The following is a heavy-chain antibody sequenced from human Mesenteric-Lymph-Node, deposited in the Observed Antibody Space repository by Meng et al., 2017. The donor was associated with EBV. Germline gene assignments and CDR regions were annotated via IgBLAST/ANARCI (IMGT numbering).Heavy chain of an antibody. J-gene: IGHJ2*01. CDR3: ARDGSTGWSVGWYFDL. V-gene: IGHV4-59*12. CDR2: IYYSGST. Sequence: QVHLQESGPGPGQPSETLSLSCTVSDVSISSYYWSWIRQPPGKGLEWIGYIYYSGSTNYNPSLKSRVTMSVDASKNQFSLELNSVTAADTAVYFCARDGSTGWSVGWYFDLWGRGTLVTVSS. CDR1: DVSISSYY. D-gene: IGHD6-19*01.